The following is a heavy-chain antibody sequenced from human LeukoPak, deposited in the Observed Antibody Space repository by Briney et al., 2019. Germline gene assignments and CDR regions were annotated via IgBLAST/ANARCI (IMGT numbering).Heavy chain of an antibody. V-gene: IGHV4-30-2*01. J-gene: IGHJ3*02. CDR3: ARDGYQVYDAFDI. CDR2: IYHSGST. Sequence: SQTLSLTCAVSGGSISSGGYSWSWIRQPPGKGLEWIGYIYHSGSTYYNPSLKSRVTISVDRSKNQFSLKLSSETAADTAVYYCARDGYQVYDAFDIWGQGTMVTVSS. CDR1: GGSISSGGYS. D-gene: IGHD6-13*01.